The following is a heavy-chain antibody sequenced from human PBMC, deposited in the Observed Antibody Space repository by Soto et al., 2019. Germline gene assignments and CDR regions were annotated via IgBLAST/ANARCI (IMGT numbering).Heavy chain of an antibody. CDR1: GYTFTGYY. Sequence: ASVKVSCKASGYTFTGYYMHWVRQAPGQGLEWMGWINPNSGGTNYAQKFQGWVTMTRDTSISTAYMELSRLRSDDTAVYYCARSRVVVPAAMLGPFDYWGQGTLVTVSS. J-gene: IGHJ4*02. CDR2: INPNSGGT. V-gene: IGHV1-2*04. CDR3: ARSRVVVPAAMLGPFDY. D-gene: IGHD2-2*01.